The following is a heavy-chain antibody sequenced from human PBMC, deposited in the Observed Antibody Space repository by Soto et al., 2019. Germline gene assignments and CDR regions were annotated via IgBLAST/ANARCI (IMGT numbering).Heavy chain of an antibody. D-gene: IGHD3-10*01. V-gene: IGHV3-7*05. CDR1: EFAFSSYW. CDR2: IRKDGSQR. Sequence: EVQLVESGGGLVQPGGSLTLSCAASEFAFSSYWMTWVRQAPGKGLEWVANIRKDGSQRSYLDSVRGRFTISRDNSKNSLYLQMKSLRAEDTALYFCARDVSSGSSGLFFDALDIWGQGTRVTVSS. J-gene: IGHJ3*02. CDR3: ARDVSSGSSGLFFDALDI.